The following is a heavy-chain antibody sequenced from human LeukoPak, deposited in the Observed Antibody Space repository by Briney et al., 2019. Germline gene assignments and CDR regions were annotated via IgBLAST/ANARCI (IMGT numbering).Heavy chain of an antibody. Sequence: PGRSLRLSCSASGFTFSTYSMHWVRQAPGKGLEWVSSISSSSGFIYYADSVKGRFTISRDNAKNSLYLQMSSLRAEDTAVYYCARDISYGSAWWGQGTLVTVSS. V-gene: IGHV3-21*01. J-gene: IGHJ4*02. CDR2: ISSSSGFI. D-gene: IGHD3-10*01. CDR1: GFTFSTYS. CDR3: ARDISYGSAW.